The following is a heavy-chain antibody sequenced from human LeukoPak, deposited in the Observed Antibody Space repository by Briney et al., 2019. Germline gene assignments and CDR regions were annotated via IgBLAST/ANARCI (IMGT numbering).Heavy chain of an antibody. CDR3: AREVRPDYCSSTSCPKTYYYYYYMDV. V-gene: IGHV3-21*01. CDR1: GFTFSSYS. D-gene: IGHD2-2*01. J-gene: IGHJ6*03. Sequence: GRSLRLSCAASGFTFSSYSMNWVRQAPGKGLEWVSSISSSSSYIYYADSVKGRFTISRDNAKNSLYLQMNSLRAEDTAVYYCAREVRPDYCSSTSCPKTYYYYYYMDVWGKGTTVTVSS. CDR2: ISSSSSYI.